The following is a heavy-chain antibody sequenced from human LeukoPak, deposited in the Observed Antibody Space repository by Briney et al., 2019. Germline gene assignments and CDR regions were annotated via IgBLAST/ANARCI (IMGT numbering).Heavy chain of an antibody. J-gene: IGHJ4*02. CDR3: ARRLAAPGRHFDY. CDR2: IYYSEST. D-gene: IGHD6-13*01. CDR1: GGSISSSSYS. Sequence: PSETLSLTCTVSGGSISSSSYSWGWIRQPPGKGLEWIGIIYYSESTYYSPSLKSRVTISIDTSKNQFSLKLSSVTAADTAVYYCARRLAAPGRHFDYWGQGTLVTVSS. V-gene: IGHV4-39*01.